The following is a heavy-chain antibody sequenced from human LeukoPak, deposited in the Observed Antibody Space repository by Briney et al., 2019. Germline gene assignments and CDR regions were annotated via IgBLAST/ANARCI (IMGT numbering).Heavy chain of an antibody. CDR2: IIPIFGTA. CDR3: ARRAPIYYDSSGYYYVFDY. J-gene: IGHJ4*02. CDR1: GGTFSSYA. D-gene: IGHD3-22*01. Sequence: GSSVKVSCKASGGTFSSYAISWVRQAPGQGLEWMGGIIPIFGTANYAQKFQGRVTITADESTSTAYMELSSLRSEDTAVYYCARRAPIYYDSSGYYYVFDYWGQGTLVTVSS. V-gene: IGHV1-69*01.